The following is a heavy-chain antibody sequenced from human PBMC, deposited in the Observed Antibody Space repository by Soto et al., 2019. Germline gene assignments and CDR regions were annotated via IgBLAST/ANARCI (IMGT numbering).Heavy chain of an antibody. J-gene: IGHJ6*02. Sequence: PSETLSLTCTVSGGSISSYYWSWIRQPPGKGLEWIGYIYYSGSTYYNPSLKSRVTISVDTSKNQFSLKLSSVTAADTAVYYCARGLSYYDFWSGYSPGGMDVWGQGTTGIVS. CDR3: ARGLSYYDFWSGYSPGGMDV. D-gene: IGHD3-3*01. V-gene: IGHV4-59*06. CDR2: IYYSGST. CDR1: GGSISSYY.